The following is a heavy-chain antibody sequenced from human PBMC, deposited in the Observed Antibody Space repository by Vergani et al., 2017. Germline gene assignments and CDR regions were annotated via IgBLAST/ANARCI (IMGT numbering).Heavy chain of an antibody. CDR2: IYHSWST. CDR3: ALRRSSYYFDI. J-gene: IGHJ5*02. Sequence: QLQLQESGSGLVKPSQTLSLTCAVSGGSISSGGYSWSWIRQPPGKGLEWIGYIYHSWSTYYNPSLKSRVTSSVDRSKNQFSLKLSSVTAADTAVYYCALRRSSYYFDIWGQGGLITGS. D-gene: IGHD3-3*01. CDR1: GGSISSGGYS. V-gene: IGHV4-30-2*01.